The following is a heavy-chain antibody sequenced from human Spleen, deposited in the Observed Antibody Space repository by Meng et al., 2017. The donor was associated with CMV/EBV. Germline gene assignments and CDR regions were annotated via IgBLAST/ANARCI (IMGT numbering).Heavy chain of an antibody. V-gene: IGHV3-7*03. Sequence: GGSLRLSCAASGFTFSGYWMSWVRQTPGKGLEWVANIDQDGSEKYYVDAVEGRFTISRDNAKNSLYLQMNSLKTEDTAVYYCTTLYYDFWSGHYIPDYWGQGTLVTVSS. J-gene: IGHJ4*02. D-gene: IGHD3-3*01. CDR2: IDQDGSEK. CDR3: TTLYYDFWSGHYIPDY. CDR1: GFTFSGYW.